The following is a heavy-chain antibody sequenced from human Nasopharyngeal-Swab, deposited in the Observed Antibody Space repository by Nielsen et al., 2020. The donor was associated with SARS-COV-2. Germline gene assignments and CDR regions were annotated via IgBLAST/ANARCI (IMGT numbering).Heavy chain of an antibody. Sequence: GESLKISCKGSGYSFTSYWIAWVRQMPGKGLEWMGIIYPRDSDTRYSPSFQGQVTISADKSISTAYLQWSSLKASDTAMYYCARTAIEGGYYRGDAFDIWGQGTMVTVS. D-gene: IGHD3-22*01. J-gene: IGHJ3*02. V-gene: IGHV5-51*01. CDR2: IYPRDSDT. CDR3: ARTAIEGGYYRGDAFDI. CDR1: GYSFTSYW.